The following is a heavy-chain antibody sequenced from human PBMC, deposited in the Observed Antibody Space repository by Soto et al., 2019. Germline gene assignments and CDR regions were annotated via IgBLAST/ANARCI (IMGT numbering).Heavy chain of an antibody. D-gene: IGHD3-10*01. V-gene: IGHV4-59*01. CDR3: ARGTYYFDY. CDR1: GGSIISYY. CDR2: IYYSGST. J-gene: IGHJ4*02. Sequence: SETLSLTCTFSGGSIISYYWNWIRQPPGKGLEWIGYIYYSGSTNYNPSLKSRVTISVDTPKNQFSLKLSSVTAADTAVYYCARGTYYFDYWGQGTLVTVSS.